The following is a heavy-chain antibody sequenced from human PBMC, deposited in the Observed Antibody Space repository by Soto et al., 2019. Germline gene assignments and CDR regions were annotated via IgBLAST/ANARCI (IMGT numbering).Heavy chain of an antibody. Sequence: SLRPSCPGYGFSFSNFGMHWFRQAPGKALEWVAVISYDGSSKYHADSVKGRFTISRDNSKNTLHLQMTSLRAEDTAVYYCSKDRRGGRAVLDSWGKGTPVTVSS. CDR3: SKDRRGGRAVLDS. J-gene: IGHJ4*02. V-gene: IGHV3-30*18. CDR2: ISYDGSSK. CDR1: GFSFSNFG. D-gene: IGHD2-8*01.